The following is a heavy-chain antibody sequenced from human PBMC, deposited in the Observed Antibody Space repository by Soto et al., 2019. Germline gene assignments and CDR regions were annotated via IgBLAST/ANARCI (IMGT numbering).Heavy chain of an antibody. CDR2: IYDNRTF. V-gene: IGHV4-61*01. CDR1: GGSVSSGSFY. CDR3: ARVTLGYSSSHYFEF. D-gene: IGHD6-6*01. Sequence: SETLSLTCTVSGGSVSSGSFYWSWIRQPPGKGLEWIGFIYDNRTFNYNASLKSRVTISVDTSKHQFSLKLSSVTDADTAVYYCARVTLGYSSSHYFEFWGQRALVT. J-gene: IGHJ4*02.